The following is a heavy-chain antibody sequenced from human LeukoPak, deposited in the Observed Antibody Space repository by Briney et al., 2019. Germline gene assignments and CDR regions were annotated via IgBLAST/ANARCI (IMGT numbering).Heavy chain of an antibody. D-gene: IGHD6-6*01. CDR3: AKDLNSQAAHPSDY. V-gene: IGHV3-23*01. Sequence: PSGGSLRLSCAASGFTFSSYAMSWVRQAPGKGLEWVSAISGSGGSTYYADSVKGRFTISRDNSKNTLYLQMNSLRAEDTAVYYCAKDLNSQAAHPSDYWGQGTLVTVSS. CDR2: ISGSGGST. J-gene: IGHJ4*02. CDR1: GFTFSSYA.